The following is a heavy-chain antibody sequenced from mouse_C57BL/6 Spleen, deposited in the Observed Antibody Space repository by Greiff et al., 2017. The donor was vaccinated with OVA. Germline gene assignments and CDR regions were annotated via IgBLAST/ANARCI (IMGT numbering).Heavy chain of an antibody. Sequence: VQLQQSGAELVRPGASVKLSCTASGFNFKDYSMHWVQQRPEQGLEWIGRIDPEGGDTDYAPKFQGQATMTADKSSNTSYLQLSRLTSEDTAVYYGTGRRDYSNEDWYIDDWGTGTTVTVSS. CDR2: IDPEGGDT. J-gene: IGHJ1*03. CDR3: TGRRDYSNEDWYIDD. CDR1: GFNFKDYS. V-gene: IGHV14-1*01. D-gene: IGHD2-5*01.